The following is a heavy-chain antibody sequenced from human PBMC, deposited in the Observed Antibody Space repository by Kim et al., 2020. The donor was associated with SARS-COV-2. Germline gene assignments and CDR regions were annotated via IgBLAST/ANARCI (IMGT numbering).Heavy chain of an antibody. CDR1: GYSFTTYA. V-gene: IGHV1-3*01. CDR3: AKVGGFDP. CDR2: INPGNGNT. Sequence: ASVKVSCKASGYSFTTYAIHWVRQAPGQGLEWMGWINPGNGNTKYSEKFQGRITLTRDTSASTAYMELSSLRSEDTAVYYCAKVGGFDPWGQGTLVTVSP. J-gene: IGHJ5*02. D-gene: IGHD6-25*01.